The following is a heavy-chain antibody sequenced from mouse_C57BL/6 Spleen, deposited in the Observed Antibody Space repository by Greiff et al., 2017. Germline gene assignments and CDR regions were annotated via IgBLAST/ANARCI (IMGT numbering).Heavy chain of an antibody. CDR2: INPSNGGT. CDR1: GYNFTSYW. Sequence: QVQLQQPGTELVKPGASVKLSCKASGYNFTSYWMHWVKKRPGQGLEWIGNINPSNGGTNYNEKFKSQATLTVDKYSSTAYMPLSSLTSEDSAVYYCAHYYGSSYVYYAMDYWGQGTSVTGSS. CDR3: AHYYGSSYVYYAMDY. D-gene: IGHD1-1*01. J-gene: IGHJ4*01. V-gene: IGHV1-53*01.